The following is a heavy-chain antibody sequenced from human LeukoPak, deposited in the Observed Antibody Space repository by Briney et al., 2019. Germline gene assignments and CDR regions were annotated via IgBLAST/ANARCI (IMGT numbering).Heavy chain of an antibody. CDR2: ISYDGSNK. D-gene: IGHD3-9*01. Sequence: PGTSLRLSCSASGFTFSNFGIHWVRQAPGKGLEWVAVISYDGSNKYYADSVKGRFTISRDNSKNTLYLQMNSLRAEDTAVYYCAKDLGSPNYDMGGEGYWGQGTLVTVSS. V-gene: IGHV3-30*18. CDR3: AKDLGSPNYDMGGEGY. CDR1: GFTFSNFG. J-gene: IGHJ4*02.